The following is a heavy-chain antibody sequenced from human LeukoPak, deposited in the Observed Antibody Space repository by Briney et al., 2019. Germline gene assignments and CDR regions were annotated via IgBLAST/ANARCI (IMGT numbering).Heavy chain of an antibody. CDR2: ISAYNGNT. CDR3: ARDTHRYTRPGYYYGMDV. Sequence: GASVKVSCKASGYTFTSYGISWVRQAPGQGLEWMGWISAYNGNTNYAPKLQGRVTMTTDTSTSTAYMELRSLRSDDTAVYYCARDTHRYTRPGYYYGMDVWGQGTTVTVSS. D-gene: IGHD1-14*01. CDR1: GYTFTSYG. V-gene: IGHV1-18*01. J-gene: IGHJ6*02.